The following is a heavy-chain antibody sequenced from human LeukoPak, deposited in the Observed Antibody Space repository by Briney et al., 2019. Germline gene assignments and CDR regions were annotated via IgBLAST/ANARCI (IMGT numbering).Heavy chain of an antibody. J-gene: IGHJ4*02. D-gene: IGHD6-19*01. Sequence: QPGGSLRLSCAASGFTFSNYAMSWVRQAPGRGPEWVSAISSSGDRTYYADSVKGRFTISRDNAKNSLYLQMNSLRAEDTAVYYCARDGKGLAYYFDYWGQGTLVTVSS. V-gene: IGHV3-23*01. CDR2: ISSSGDRT. CDR3: ARDGKGLAYYFDY. CDR1: GFTFSNYA.